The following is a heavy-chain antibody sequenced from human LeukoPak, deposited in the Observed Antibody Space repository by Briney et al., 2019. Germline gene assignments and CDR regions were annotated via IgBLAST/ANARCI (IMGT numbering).Heavy chain of an antibody. CDR3: AREDVAAYYYMDV. D-gene: IGHD2-15*01. Sequence: PGGSLRLSCAASGFTFRSYWMTWVRQAPGKGLEWVANIKQDGSEKYYVDSVKGRFTISRDNAKNSLFLQMNNLRAEDTAVYYCAREDVAAYYYMDVWSKGTTVTVSS. CDR1: GFTFRSYW. V-gene: IGHV3-7*01. CDR2: IKQDGSEK. J-gene: IGHJ6*03.